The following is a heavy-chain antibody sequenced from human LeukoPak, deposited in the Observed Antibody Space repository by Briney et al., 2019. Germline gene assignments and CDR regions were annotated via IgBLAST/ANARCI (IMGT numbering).Heavy chain of an antibody. CDR3: ARAAKTLLTAPRGAFDI. V-gene: IGHV1-46*01. D-gene: IGHD4-23*01. CDR1: GYTFPGYY. CDR2: INPSDGST. Sequence: ASVKVSFKASGYTFPGYYMHWVRQAPGQGLEWMGIINPSDGSTSYAQKFQGRVTMTRDTSTSTVYMELSSLRSEDTAVYYCARAAKTLLTAPRGAFDIWGQGAMVTVSS. J-gene: IGHJ3*02.